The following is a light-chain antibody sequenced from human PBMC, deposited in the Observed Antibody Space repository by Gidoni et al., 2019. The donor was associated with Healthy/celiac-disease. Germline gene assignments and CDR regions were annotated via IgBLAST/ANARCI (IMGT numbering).Light chain of an antibody. Sequence: DIQLTQSPSSLSASVGDRVTITCRASQSISSYLNWYQQKPGKAPKRLISAASSLQSGVPSRFSGSGSGTDFNLNISSLQPEDFATYYCQQSYSTPLTFXGXTKVXIK. V-gene: IGKV1-39*01. J-gene: IGKJ4*01. CDR2: AAS. CDR1: QSISSY. CDR3: QQSYSTPLT.